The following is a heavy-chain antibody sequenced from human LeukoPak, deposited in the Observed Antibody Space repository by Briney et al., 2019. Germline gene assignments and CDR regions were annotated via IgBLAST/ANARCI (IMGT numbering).Heavy chain of an antibody. CDR1: GFSFSNYY. CDR3: ARTFVGVVVITRYYFDY. Sequence: PGGSLRLSCAASGFSFSNYYMAWVRQAPGKGLEWVANIKQDGSEKYYVDSVKGRFTISRDNAKNSLYLQMNSLRAEDTAVYYCARTFVGVVVITRYYFDYWGQGTLVTVSS. CDR2: IKQDGSEK. D-gene: IGHD3-22*01. J-gene: IGHJ4*02. V-gene: IGHV3-7*01.